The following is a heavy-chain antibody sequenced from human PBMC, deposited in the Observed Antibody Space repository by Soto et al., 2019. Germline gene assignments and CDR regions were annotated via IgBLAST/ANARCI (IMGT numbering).Heavy chain of an antibody. Sequence: QVQLVESGGGAVQPGRSLRLSCAASGFTFSSYGMHWVRQAPGKGLEWVAVISYDGSNKYYADSVKGRFTISRDNSKNTLYLQMNSLRAEDTAVYYCAKDLVSAGRRSPDYYDSSGYYRGGMDVWGQGTTVTVSS. CDR2: ISYDGSNK. CDR3: AKDLVSAGRRSPDYYDSSGYYRGGMDV. J-gene: IGHJ6*02. CDR1: GFTFSSYG. V-gene: IGHV3-30*18. D-gene: IGHD3-22*01.